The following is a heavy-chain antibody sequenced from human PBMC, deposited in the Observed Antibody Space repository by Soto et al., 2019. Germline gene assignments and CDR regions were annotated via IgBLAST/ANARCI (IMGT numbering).Heavy chain of an antibody. D-gene: IGHD1-1*01. CDR2: IGYDGNNK. CDR1: GFSFTTYG. V-gene: IGHV3-33*01. J-gene: IGHJ3*02. CDR3: ARGGVTGIVGIFGSPLDI. Sequence: QVQLVESGGGWVQPGRSLRLSCEATGFSFTTYGMHGVRQPPGKGLERGAVIGYDGNNKYYADSVEGRFTISRDNSKNTVYLQMKSLRGDDTAVYYCARGGVTGIVGIFGSPLDIWGQGTVVTVSS.